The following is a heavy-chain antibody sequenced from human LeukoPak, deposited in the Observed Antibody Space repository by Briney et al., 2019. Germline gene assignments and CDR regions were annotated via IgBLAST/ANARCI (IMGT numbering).Heavy chain of an antibody. CDR2: INPNSGGT. Sequence: ASVKVSCKASGYTFTGYYMHWVRQAPGQGLEWMGWINPNSGGTNYAQKFQGRVTMTRDTSISTAYMELSRLRSDDTAVYYCAAKGNYYDSSGYYFRVDYWGQGTLVTVSS. CDR1: GYTFTGYY. CDR3: AAKGNYYDSSGYYFRVDY. V-gene: IGHV1-2*02. D-gene: IGHD3-22*01. J-gene: IGHJ4*02.